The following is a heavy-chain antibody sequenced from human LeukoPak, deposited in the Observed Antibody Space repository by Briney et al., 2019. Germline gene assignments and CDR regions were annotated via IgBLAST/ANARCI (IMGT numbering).Heavy chain of an antibody. Sequence: GGSLRLSCAASGFTFSSYAMSWVRQAPGKGLEYVSAISSNGGSTYYANSVKGRFTISRDNAKNSLYLQMNSLRAEDTAVYYCAELSITMIGGVWGKGTTVTISS. J-gene: IGHJ6*04. V-gene: IGHV3-64*01. CDR3: AELSITMIGGV. CDR1: GFTFSSYA. D-gene: IGHD3-10*02. CDR2: ISSNGGST.